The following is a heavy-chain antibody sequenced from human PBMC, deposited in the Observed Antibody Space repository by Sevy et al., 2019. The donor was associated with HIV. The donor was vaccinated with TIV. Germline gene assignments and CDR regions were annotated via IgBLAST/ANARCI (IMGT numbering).Heavy chain of an antibody. CDR2: IKQDAGQK. CDR3: VRDDGNYYFHY. Sequence: GESLKISCAASGFTFSKYWMGWVRQAPGKGLEWVANIKQDAGQKYYVDSVKGRFTISRDNAKNSLYLQMNSLRAEDTAVYFCVRDDGNYYFHYWGQGTLVTVSS. CDR1: GFTFSKYW. J-gene: IGHJ4*02. V-gene: IGHV3-7*01. D-gene: IGHD1-7*01.